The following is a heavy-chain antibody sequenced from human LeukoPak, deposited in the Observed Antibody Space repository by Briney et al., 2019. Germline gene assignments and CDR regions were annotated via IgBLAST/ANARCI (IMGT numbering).Heavy chain of an antibody. V-gene: IGHV3-30*02. CDR3: ARNRPEDYGDYGPMDV. J-gene: IGHJ6*02. Sequence: GGSLRLSCAASGFTFSSYGMHWVRQAPGKGLEWVAFIRYDGSNKYYADPVKGRFTISRDNSKNTLYLQMNSLRAEDTAVYYCARNRPEDYGDYGPMDVWGQGTTVTVSS. D-gene: IGHD4-17*01. CDR2: IRYDGSNK. CDR1: GFTFSSYG.